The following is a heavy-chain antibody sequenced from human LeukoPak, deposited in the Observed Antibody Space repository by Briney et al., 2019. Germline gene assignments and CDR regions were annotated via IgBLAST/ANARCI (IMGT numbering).Heavy chain of an antibody. J-gene: IGHJ4*02. CDR1: GSTFSSYS. CDR2: ISSSSSYI. CDR3: ARGEYSSSSADY. D-gene: IGHD6-6*01. Sequence: GGSLRLSCAASGSTFSSYSMNWVRQAPGKGLEWVSSISSSSSYIYYADSVKGRFTISRDNAKNSLYLQMNSLRAEDTAVYYCARGEYSSSSADYWGQGTLVTVSS. V-gene: IGHV3-21*01.